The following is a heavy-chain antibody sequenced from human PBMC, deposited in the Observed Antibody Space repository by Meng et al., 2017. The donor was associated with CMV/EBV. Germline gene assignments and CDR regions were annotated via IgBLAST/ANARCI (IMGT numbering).Heavy chain of an antibody. CDR2: IKQDGSEK. Sequence: GESLKISCAASGFTFSSYWMSWVRQAPGKGLEWVANIKQDGSEKYYVDSVKGRFTISRDNAKNSLYLQMNSLRAEDTAVYYCARSDSSGYYYFDYWGQGTLVTVSS. CDR3: ARSDSSGYYYFDY. V-gene: IGHV3-7*03. J-gene: IGHJ4*02. CDR1: GFTFSSYW. D-gene: IGHD3-22*01.